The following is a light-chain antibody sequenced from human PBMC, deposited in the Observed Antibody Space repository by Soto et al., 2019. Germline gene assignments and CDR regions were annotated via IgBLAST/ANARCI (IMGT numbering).Light chain of an antibody. V-gene: IGKV1-39*01. Sequence: DIQMTQSPSSLSASVGDRVTITCRASQSISSYLNWYQQKPGKAPKLLIYGASSLQSGVPSRFSGSGSGTDFTLTISSLQPEDFATYYCQQTYSTPPTFDQGTKVEIK. CDR1: QSISSY. J-gene: IGKJ1*01. CDR2: GAS. CDR3: QQTYSTPPT.